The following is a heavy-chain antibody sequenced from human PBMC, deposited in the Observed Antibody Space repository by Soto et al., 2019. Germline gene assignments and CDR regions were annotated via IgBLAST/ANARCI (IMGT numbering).Heavy chain of an antibody. Sequence: ASVKVSCKASGYTFTSYAMHWVRQAPGQRLEWMGWINAGNGNTKYSQKFQGRVTITRDTSASTAYMELSSLRSEDTAVYYCARERKLTERYYSIGYYLGEWSYWCQGTLVTVSS. CDR1: GYTFTSYA. J-gene: IGHJ4*02. CDR3: ARERKLTERYYSIGYYLGEWSY. CDR2: INAGNGNT. D-gene: IGHD3-22*01. V-gene: IGHV1-3*01.